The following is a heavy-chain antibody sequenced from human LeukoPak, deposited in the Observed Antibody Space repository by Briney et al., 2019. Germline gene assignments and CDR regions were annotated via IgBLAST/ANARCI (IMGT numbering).Heavy chain of an antibody. CDR3: ARDLEAANTYYFDY. CDR2: ITGSAGTT. D-gene: IGHD6-13*01. J-gene: IGHJ4*02. CDR1: GFTFSSFP. V-gene: IGHV3-23*01. Sequence: PGGSLRLSCAASGFTFSSFPMTWVRLAPGKGLEWVSTITGSAGTTYYADSVKGRFTISRDNSKNTVYLQVNSLRDEDTAVYYCARDLEAANTYYFDYWGQGTMVTVSS.